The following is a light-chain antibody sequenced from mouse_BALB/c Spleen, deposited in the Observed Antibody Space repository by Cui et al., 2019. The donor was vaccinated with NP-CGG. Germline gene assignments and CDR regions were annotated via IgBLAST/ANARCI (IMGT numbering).Light chain of an antibody. CDR3: ALWYSNHWL. CDR1: TGAVTTSNY. J-gene: IGLJ1*01. V-gene: IGLV1*01. Sequence: AVVTQEYAITKHPAETVKLTYRSSTGAVTTSNYANWVQEKPDHLFTGLIGGTNNRAPGVPARFSGSLIGDKAALTITGAQTEDEAIYFCALWYSNHWLFGGGTKLTVL. CDR2: GTN.